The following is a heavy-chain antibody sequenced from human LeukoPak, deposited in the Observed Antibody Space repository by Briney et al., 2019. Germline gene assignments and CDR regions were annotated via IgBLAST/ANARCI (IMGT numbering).Heavy chain of an antibody. J-gene: IGHJ5*02. Sequence: SETLSLTCAVYGGSFSGYYWSWIRQPPGKGLEWIGEINHSGSTNYNPSLKSRVTILVDTSKNQFSLKLSSVTAADTAMYYCARLNYYDSSGHNWFDPWGQGTLVTVSS. CDR1: GGSFSGYY. CDR2: INHSGST. D-gene: IGHD3-22*01. V-gene: IGHV4-34*01. CDR3: ARLNYYDSSGHNWFDP.